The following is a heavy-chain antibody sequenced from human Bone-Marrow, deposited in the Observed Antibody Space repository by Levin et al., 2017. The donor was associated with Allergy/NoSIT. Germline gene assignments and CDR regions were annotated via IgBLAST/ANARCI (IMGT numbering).Heavy chain of an antibody. Sequence: GGSLRLSCAASGFTFSNYWMHWVRQAPGKGLVWVSRINSDGSSKTYADSVKGRFTISRDTAKHKLYLQVNSLRAEHTAVSYCTREPVASGKGWCDPWGQGTLVTVSS. D-gene: IGHD3-10*01. CDR2: INSDGSSK. CDR3: TREPVASGKGWCDP. CDR1: GFTFSNYW. J-gene: IGHJ5*02. V-gene: IGHV3-74*01.